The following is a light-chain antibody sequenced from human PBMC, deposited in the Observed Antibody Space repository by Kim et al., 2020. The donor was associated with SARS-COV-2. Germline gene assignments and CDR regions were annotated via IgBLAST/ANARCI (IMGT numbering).Light chain of an antibody. CDR1: SSNIGSNT. V-gene: IGLV1-44*01. Sequence: QRVTIACSGSSSNIGSNTVNWYQQLPGTAPKLLIYSNKQRPSGVPDRFSGSESGTAASLAITGLQSEDEAEYYCAAWDDSLNGQVFGGGTKLTVL. CDR3: AAWDDSLNGQV. CDR2: SNK. J-gene: IGLJ3*02.